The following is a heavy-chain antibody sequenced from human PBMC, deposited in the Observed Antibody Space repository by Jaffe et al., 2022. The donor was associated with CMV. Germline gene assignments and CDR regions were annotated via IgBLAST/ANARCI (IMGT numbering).Heavy chain of an antibody. Sequence: QVQLVESGGGVVQPGRSLRLSCAASGVTFSSYGMHWVRQAPGKGLEWVAKIWYDGSYKYYVDSVKGRFTISRDNSKNTLYLQMNSLRVEDTAVYYCARDGKYYDSSGYPLHDPGALDNWGQGTLVTVSS. CDR1: GVTFSSYG. CDR3: ARDGKYYDSSGYPLHDPGALDN. V-gene: IGHV3-33*08. D-gene: IGHD3-16*01. CDR2: IWYDGSYK. J-gene: IGHJ4*02.